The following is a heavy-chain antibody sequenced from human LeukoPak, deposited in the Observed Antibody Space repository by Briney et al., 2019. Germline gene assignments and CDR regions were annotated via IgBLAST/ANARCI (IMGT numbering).Heavy chain of an antibody. CDR3: ARDGSLPDY. J-gene: IGHJ4*02. CDR2: IISDGIRS. Sequence: PGGSLRLSCAASGFAFSNSWMHWVRQSPGKGLVWVSRIISDGIRSSYADSVKGRFTISIDNAKNTLYLQMNSLRAEDTAVYYCARDGSLPDYWGQGTLVTVSS. V-gene: IGHV3-74*01. CDR1: GFAFSNSW.